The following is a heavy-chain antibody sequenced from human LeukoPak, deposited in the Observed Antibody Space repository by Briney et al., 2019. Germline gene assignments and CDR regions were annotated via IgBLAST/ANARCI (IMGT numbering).Heavy chain of an antibody. J-gene: IGHJ5*02. CDR2: IYHSGST. CDR1: GGSISSSNW. D-gene: IGHD2-8*01. CDR3: ARGGYCTNGVCYSPTYNWFDP. Sequence: PSGTLSLTCAVSGGSISSSNWWSWVRQPPGKGLEWIGEIYHSGSTNYNPSLKSRVTISVDKSKNQFSLKLSSVTAADTAVYYCARGGYCTNGVCYSPTYNWFDPWGQGTLVTVSS. V-gene: IGHV4-4*02.